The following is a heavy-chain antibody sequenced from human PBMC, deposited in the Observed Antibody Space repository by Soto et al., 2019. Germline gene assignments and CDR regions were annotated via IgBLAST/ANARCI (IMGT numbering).Heavy chain of an antibody. D-gene: IGHD4-17*01. Sequence: GGSLRLSCAASGFTFNNYGMSWVRQAPGKGLEWVSAITDSGGSTYHADSVKGRFTISRDNSKNTVYLQMNSLRAEDTAVYYCAKAATVVTLYYFDYWGQGTLVTVSS. V-gene: IGHV3-23*01. CDR1: GFTFNNYG. CDR2: ITDSGGST. J-gene: IGHJ4*02. CDR3: AKAATVVTLYYFDY.